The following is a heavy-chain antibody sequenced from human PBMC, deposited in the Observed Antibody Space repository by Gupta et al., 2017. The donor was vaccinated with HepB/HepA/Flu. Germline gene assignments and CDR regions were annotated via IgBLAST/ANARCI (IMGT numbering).Heavy chain of an antibody. CDR1: GYTFTGYY. CDR3: AREPATVTTSGGVYYYYYYMDV. J-gene: IGHJ6*03. Sequence: QVQLVQSGAEVKKPGASVKVSCKASGYTFTGYYMHWVRQAPGQGLEWMGWINPNSGGTNYAQKFQGRVTMTRDTSISTAYMELSRLRSDDTAVYYCAREPATVTTSGGVYYYYYYMDVWGKGTTVTVSS. D-gene: IGHD4-11*01. V-gene: IGHV1-2*02. CDR2: INPNSGGT.